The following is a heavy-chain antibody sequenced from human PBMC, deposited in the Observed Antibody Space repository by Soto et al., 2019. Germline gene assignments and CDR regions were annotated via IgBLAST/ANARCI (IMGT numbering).Heavy chain of an antibody. CDR1: GFTFSSYE. CDR3: ARDVSGNYYVSGINDDAFDI. V-gene: IGHV3-48*03. CDR2: ITGNGYTI. Sequence: EVQLVESVGGLVQPGGSLRLSCAASGFTFSSYEMTWVRQAPGKGLEWVSSITGNGYTIYYADSVKGRFTISRDNAKNSLALQMNNLRAEDTAVYFCARDVSGNYYVSGINDDAFDIWGQGTTVTVSS. J-gene: IGHJ3*02. D-gene: IGHD1-26*01.